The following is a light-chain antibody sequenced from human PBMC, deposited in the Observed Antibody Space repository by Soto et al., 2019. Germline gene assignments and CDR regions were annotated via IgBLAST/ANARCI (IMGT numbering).Light chain of an antibody. CDR2: TNN. Sequence: QSVLTQPPSASGTPGQRVSISCSGSSTNIGRNSISWYQNLPGTAPKLLIYTNNQRPSGVPARFSGSKSGTSASLAISGLQSEDEADYYCAAWDDSLSGWVSGGGTKLTVL. V-gene: IGLV1-44*01. J-gene: IGLJ3*02. CDR3: AAWDDSLSGWV. CDR1: STNIGRNS.